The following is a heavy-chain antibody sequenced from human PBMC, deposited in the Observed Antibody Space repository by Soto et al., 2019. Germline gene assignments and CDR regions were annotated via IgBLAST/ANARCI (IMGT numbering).Heavy chain of an antibody. J-gene: IGHJ3*02. Sequence: ASVKVSCKASGYTFTGYYMHWVRQAPGQGREWMGWINPNSGGTNYAQKFQGWATMTRDTSISTAYMELSRLRSDDTAVYYCARSVPSVVAGFGPRNAFDIWGQGTMVTVSS. V-gene: IGHV1-2*04. D-gene: IGHD2-15*01. CDR1: GYTFTGYY. CDR2: INPNSGGT. CDR3: ARSVPSVVAGFGPRNAFDI.